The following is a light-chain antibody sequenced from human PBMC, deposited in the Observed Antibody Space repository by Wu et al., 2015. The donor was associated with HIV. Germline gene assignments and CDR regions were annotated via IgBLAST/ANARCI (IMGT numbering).Light chain of an antibody. Sequence: DIQITQSPSTLSASVGDRVTITCRASQSISSWLAWYQQKPGKAPKLLIYKASSLESGVPSRFSGSGSGTEFTLTISSLQPDDFATYYCQQYKSYPWTFGQGTKVEIK. V-gene: IGKV1-5*03. CDR2: KAS. CDR3: QQYKSYPWT. J-gene: IGKJ1*01. CDR1: QSISSW.